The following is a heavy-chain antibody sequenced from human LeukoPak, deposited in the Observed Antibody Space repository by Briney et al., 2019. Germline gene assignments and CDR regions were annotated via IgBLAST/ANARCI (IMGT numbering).Heavy chain of an antibody. CDR2: INPNSGGT. V-gene: IGHV1-2*02. CDR1: GYTFTGYY. D-gene: IGHD6-13*01. J-gene: IGHJ5*02. CDR3: ARLSAAGTLWFDP. Sequence: ASVKVSCKASGYTFTGYYMHWVRQAPGQGLEWMGWINPNSGGTNYAQKFQGRVTMTRDTSISTAYMELSRLRSDDTAVYYCARLSAAGTLWFDPWAREPWSPSPQ.